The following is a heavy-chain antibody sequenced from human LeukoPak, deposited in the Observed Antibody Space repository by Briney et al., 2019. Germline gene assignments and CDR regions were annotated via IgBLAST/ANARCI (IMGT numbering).Heavy chain of an antibody. CDR3: ARDGNYLVGGDY. V-gene: IGHV3-21*01. D-gene: IGHD2/OR15-2a*01. J-gene: IGHJ4*02. CDR2: ISSSSSYI. Sequence: GGSLRLSCAASGFTFSSYSMNWVRQAPGKGLEWVSSISSSSSYIYYADSVKGRFTISRDNAKNSLYLQMNSLRAEDTAVYYCARDGNYLVGGDYWGQGTLVTVSS. CDR1: GFTFSSYS.